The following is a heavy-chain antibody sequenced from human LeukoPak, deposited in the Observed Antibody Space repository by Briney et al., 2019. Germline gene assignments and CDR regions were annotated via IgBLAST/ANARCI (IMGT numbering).Heavy chain of an antibody. CDR1: GYTFTGYY. CDR2: INPNSGGT. CDR3: AKAAAGSQHSYYYYYYLDV. D-gene: IGHD6-13*01. V-gene: IGHV1-2*02. J-gene: IGHJ6*03. Sequence: ASVKVSCKASGYTFTGYYMHWVRQAPGQGLEWMGWINPNSGGTNYAQKFQGRVTMTRDTSISTAYMKLSRLRSDDTAVYYCAKAAAGSQHSYYYYYYLDVWGTGTTVTISS.